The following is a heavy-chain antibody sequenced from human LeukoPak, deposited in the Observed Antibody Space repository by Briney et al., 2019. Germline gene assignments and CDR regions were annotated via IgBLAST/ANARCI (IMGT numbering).Heavy chain of an antibody. CDR1: GFTFSSYS. J-gene: IGHJ4*02. Sequence: PGGSLTLSCAASGFTFSSYSMNWVRQAPGKGLEWVSSISSSSSYIYYADSVKGRFTISRDNAKNSLYLQMNSLRAEDTAVYYCARDLTYSSGWLDYWGQGTLVTVSS. D-gene: IGHD6-19*01. V-gene: IGHV3-21*01. CDR3: ARDLTYSSGWLDY. CDR2: ISSSSSYI.